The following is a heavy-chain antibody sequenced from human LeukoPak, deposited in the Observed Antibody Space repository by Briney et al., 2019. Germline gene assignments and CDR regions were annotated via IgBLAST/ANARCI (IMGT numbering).Heavy chain of an antibody. J-gene: IGHJ3*02. D-gene: IGHD3-22*01. CDR3: VRGPRYYDDSGFHYGVFDI. V-gene: IGHV3-48*03. CDR2: ITSSGSTI. CDR1: GFTFSSYE. Sequence: SGGSLRLSCAASGFTFSSYEMSWVRQAPGKGLEWVSYITSSGSTIYYADSVKGRFTISRDNAKNSLYLQMNSLTADDTAVYYCVRGPRYYDDSGFHYGVFDIWGQGTVVTVSS.